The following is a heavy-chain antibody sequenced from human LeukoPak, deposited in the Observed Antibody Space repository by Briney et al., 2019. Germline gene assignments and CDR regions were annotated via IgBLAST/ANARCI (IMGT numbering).Heavy chain of an antibody. CDR3: AVSWRFGAPGGY. D-gene: IGHD3-10*01. V-gene: IGHV4-34*01. CDR2: INHSGST. J-gene: IGHJ4*02. CDR1: GGSFSGYY. Sequence: SETLSLTCAVYGGSFSGYYWSWIRQPPGKGLEWIGEINHSGSTNYNPSLKSRVTISVDTSKNQFSLKLSSVTAADTAVYYCAVSWRFGAPGGYWGQGTLVTVSS.